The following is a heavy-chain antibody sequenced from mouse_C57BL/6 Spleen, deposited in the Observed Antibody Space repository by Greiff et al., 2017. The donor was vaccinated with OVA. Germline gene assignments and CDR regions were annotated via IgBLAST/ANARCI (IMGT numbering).Heavy chain of an antibody. D-gene: IGHD2-5*01. CDR2: FYPGSGSI. CDR3: ARHEGVGAYYSNPRYAMDY. J-gene: IGHJ4*01. V-gene: IGHV1-62-2*01. Sequence: VKLMESGAELVKPGASVKLSCKASGYTFTEYTIHWVKQRSGQGLEWIGWFYPGSGSIKYNEKFKDKATLTADKSSSTVYMEISRLTSEDSAVYFCARHEGVGAYYSNPRYAMDYWGQGTSVTVSS. CDR1: GYTFTEYT.